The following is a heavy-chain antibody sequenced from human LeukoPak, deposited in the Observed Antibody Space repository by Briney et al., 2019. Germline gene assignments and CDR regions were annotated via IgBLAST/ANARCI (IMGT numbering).Heavy chain of an antibody. Sequence: SETLSLTCTVSGGPISNYYWTWIRPSPGQGLEWIGYVYNIGITDYNPSLKSRLTISVDTSKNQFSLKLNSMTAADTAGYYCARSRGLAGAATVIDYWGQGTLVTVSS. D-gene: IGHD6-25*01. CDR2: VYNIGIT. CDR1: GGPISNYY. J-gene: IGHJ4*02. CDR3: ARSRGLAGAATVIDY. V-gene: IGHV4-59*08.